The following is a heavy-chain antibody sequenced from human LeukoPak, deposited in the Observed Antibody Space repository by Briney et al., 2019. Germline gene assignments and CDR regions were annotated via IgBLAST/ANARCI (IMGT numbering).Heavy chain of an antibody. CDR2: ISYDGSNK. J-gene: IGHJ4*02. Sequence: GGSLRLSCAASGFTFSSYAMHWVRQAPGKGLEWVAVISYDGSNKYYADSVKGRFTISRDNAKNSVYLQMNSLRAEDTAVYYCARDQAVVAAVELDCWGQGTLVTVSS. V-gene: IGHV3-30*04. CDR3: ARDQAVVAAVELDC. CDR1: GFTFSSYA. D-gene: IGHD2-2*01.